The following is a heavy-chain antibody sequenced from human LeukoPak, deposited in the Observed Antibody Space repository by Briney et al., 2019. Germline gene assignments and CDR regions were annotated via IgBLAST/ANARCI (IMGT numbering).Heavy chain of an antibody. CDR1: GVRFNKYW. J-gene: IGHJ4*02. CDR3: ARDRDWYSFES. CDR2: IKQGGSEK. D-gene: IGHD1-26*01. Sequence: GGSLRLSCAASGVRFNKYWMSCVRQAPGKGLEWGANIKQGGSEKYYVASLKGRFTISRDNAKNSLFLQMNSLRAEDTAVYYCARDRDWYSFESWGQGTLVTVSS. V-gene: IGHV3-7*01.